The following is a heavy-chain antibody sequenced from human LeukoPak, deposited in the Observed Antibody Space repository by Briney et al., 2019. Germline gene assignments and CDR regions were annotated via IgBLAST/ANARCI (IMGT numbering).Heavy chain of an antibody. CDR1: GGSISSYY. J-gene: IGHJ6*04. D-gene: IGHD3-10*01. Sequence: AETLSLTCTVSGGSISSYYWIWIRQPPGKGLEWIGYIYYSGCTNYNPSLKSRVTISVDTSKNQFSLKLSSVTAADTAVYYCARGPVDYGSGSWLDVWGKGTTVIISS. CDR3: ARGPVDYGSGSWLDV. V-gene: IGHV4-59*01. CDR2: IYYSGCT.